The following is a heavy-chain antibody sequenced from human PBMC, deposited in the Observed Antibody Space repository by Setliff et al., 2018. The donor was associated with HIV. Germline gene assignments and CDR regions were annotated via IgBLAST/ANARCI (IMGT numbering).Heavy chain of an antibody. Sequence: PGGSLRLSCAASGFTFDDYAMYWVRQAPGKGLEWVSGILGGENDPTYYENSVMGRFIISRDNSKNTLYLHMNSLRVEDSAIYYCVKGQGFCSMTSCALDWFGPWGQGTLVTVSS. J-gene: IGHJ5*02. D-gene: IGHD2-2*01. CDR3: VKGQGFCSMTSCALDWFGP. CDR2: ILGGENDPT. CDR1: GFTFDDYA. V-gene: IGHV3-23*01.